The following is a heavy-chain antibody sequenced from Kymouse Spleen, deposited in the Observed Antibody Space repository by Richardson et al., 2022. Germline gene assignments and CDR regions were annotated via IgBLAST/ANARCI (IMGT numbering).Heavy chain of an antibody. CDR3: TTIAVAGSRYFDY. V-gene: IGHV3-15*01. Sequence: EVQLVESGGGLVKPGGSLRLSCAASGFTFSNAWMSWVRQAPGKGLEWVGRIKSKTDGGTTDYAAPVKGRFTISRDDSKNTLYLQMNSLKTEDTAVYYCTTIAVAGSRYFDYWGQGTLVTVSS. D-gene: IGHD6-19*01. J-gene: IGHJ4*02. CDR1: GFTFSNAW. CDR2: IKSKTDGGTT.